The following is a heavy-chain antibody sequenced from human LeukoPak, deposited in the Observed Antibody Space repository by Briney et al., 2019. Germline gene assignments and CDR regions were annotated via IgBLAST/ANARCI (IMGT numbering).Heavy chain of an antibody. Sequence: GRSLRLSCAASGFTFSSYAMHWVRQAPGKGLEWVAVISYDGSNKYYADSVKGRFTISRDNSKNTLYLQMNSLRAEDTAVYHCARDSGDYYDSSGPGGYWGQGTLVTVSS. D-gene: IGHD3-22*01. V-gene: IGHV3-30*01. J-gene: IGHJ4*02. CDR1: GFTFSSYA. CDR2: ISYDGSNK. CDR3: ARDSGDYYDSSGPGGY.